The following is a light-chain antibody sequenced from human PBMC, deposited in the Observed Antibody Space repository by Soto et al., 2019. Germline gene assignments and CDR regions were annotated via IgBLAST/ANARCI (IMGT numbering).Light chain of an antibody. CDR2: GAS. V-gene: IGKV3-15*01. CDR3: QQYNYWPGT. CDR1: QSVSSN. Sequence: EAVVKHSAGTVSLSTEEVATLSCRASQSVSSNLAWYQQKPGQAPRLLIYGASTRATGIPARFSGSGSGTEFTLTISSLQSEDFAVYYCQQYNYWPGTSGQGTKA. J-gene: IGKJ1*01.